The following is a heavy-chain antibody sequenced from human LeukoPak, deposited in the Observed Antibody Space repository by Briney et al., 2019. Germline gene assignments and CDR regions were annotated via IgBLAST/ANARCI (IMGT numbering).Heavy chain of an antibody. J-gene: IGHJ4*02. D-gene: IGHD2-15*01. CDR3: ASEGVGYCSGGSCFTPSIDY. CDR1: GFTFSSYS. CDR2: ISSSSSTI. V-gene: IGHV3-48*04. Sequence: PGGSLRLSCAASGFTFSSYSMNWVRQAPGKGLEWVSYISSSSSTIYYADSVKGRFTISRDNAKNSLYLQMNSLRAEDTAVYYCASEGVGYCSGGSCFTPSIDYWGQGTLVTVSS.